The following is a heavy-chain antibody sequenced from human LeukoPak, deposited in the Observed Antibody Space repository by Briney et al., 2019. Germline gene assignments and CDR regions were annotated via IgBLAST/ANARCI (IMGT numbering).Heavy chain of an antibody. CDR2: IYTSGST. Sequence: SETLSLTCTVSGGSISSYYWSWIRQPAGKGLEWIGRIYTSGSTNYNPSLKSRVTMSVDTSKNQFSLKLSSVTAAGTAVYYCARDFGIAARHTYYYYMDVWGKGTTVTVSS. CDR3: ARDFGIAARHTYYYYMDV. CDR1: GGSISSYY. V-gene: IGHV4-4*07. J-gene: IGHJ6*03. D-gene: IGHD6-6*01.